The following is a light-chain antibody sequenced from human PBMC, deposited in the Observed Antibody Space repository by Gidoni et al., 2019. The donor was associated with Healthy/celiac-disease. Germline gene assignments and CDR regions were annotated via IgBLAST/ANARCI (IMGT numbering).Light chain of an antibody. CDR3: SSYTSSSTLVV. V-gene: IGLV2-14*03. J-gene: IGLJ3*02. Sequence: QSALTQPASVSGSPGQSITISCTGTSRDVGGYNSVSWYQQHPGKAPKLMIYDVSDRPSGVSNRFSGSKSDNTASLTISGLQAEDEADYYCSSYTSSSTLVVFGGGTKLTVL. CDR2: DVS. CDR1: SRDVGGYNS.